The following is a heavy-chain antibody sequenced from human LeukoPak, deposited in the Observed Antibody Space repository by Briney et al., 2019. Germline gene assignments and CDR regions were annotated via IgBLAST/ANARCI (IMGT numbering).Heavy chain of an antibody. CDR2: IGTAGDT. CDR3: AREGLTGFDY. J-gene: IGHJ4*02. CDR1: GFTFSSHD. V-gene: IGHV3-13*01. Sequence: GGSLRLSCAASGFTFSSHDIHWVRQATGKGLEWVSAIGTAGDTYYPGSVKGRFTISRENAKNSLYLQMNSLRAGDTAVYYCAREGLTGFDYWGQGTLVTVSS. D-gene: IGHD3-9*01.